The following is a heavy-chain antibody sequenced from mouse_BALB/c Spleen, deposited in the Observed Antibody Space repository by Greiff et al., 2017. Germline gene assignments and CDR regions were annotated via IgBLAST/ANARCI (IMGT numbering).Heavy chain of an antibody. J-gene: IGHJ4*01. V-gene: IGHV2-6-4*01. Sequence: QVQLKESGPGLVAPSQCLSISCTVSGFSLSSYSVHWVRHPPGKGLEWLGMIWGGGSTDYNSALKSRQSISKDNAKSQVFLKMNSLQTEDTAMYYGARNLGYYDGGSYDAMDYWGQGTSVTVSS. D-gene: IGHD1-1*01. CDR1: GFSLSSYS. CDR2: IWGGGST. CDR3: ARNLGYYDGGSYDAMDY.